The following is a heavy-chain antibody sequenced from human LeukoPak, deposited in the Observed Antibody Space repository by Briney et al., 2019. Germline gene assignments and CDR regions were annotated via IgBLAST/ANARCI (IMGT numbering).Heavy chain of an antibody. CDR3: ARDRTYGGNSPLGY. J-gene: IGHJ4*02. Sequence: ASVKVSCKASGYTFTSYGISWVRQAPGQGLEWMGWISAYNGNTNYAQKLQGRVTMTTDTSTSTAYMELRSLRSEDTAVYYCARDRTYGGNSPLGYWGQGTLVTVSS. CDR2: ISAYNGNT. CDR1: GYTFTSYG. V-gene: IGHV1-18*01. D-gene: IGHD4-23*01.